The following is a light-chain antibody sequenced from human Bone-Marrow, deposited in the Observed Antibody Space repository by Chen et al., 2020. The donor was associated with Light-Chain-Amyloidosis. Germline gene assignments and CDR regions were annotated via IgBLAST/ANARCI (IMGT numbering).Light chain of an antibody. CDR2: GVT. CDR3: CSYAGSNTFL. Sequence: QSALTQPASVSGSPGQWITISCTGTSSDIGTYSLVSWYQHHPGKAPKLMIYGVTKRPSGVSDRFSGSRSGNTASLTISGLQAEDEADYYCCSYAGSNTFLFGGGTKLTVL. CDR1: SSDIGTYSL. V-gene: IGLV2-23*02. J-gene: IGLJ2*01.